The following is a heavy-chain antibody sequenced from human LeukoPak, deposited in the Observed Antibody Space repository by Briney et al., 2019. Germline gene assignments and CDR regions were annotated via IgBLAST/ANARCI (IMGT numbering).Heavy chain of an antibody. V-gene: IGHV4-34*01. J-gene: IGHJ5*02. CDR3: ARSRARIAVEHWFDP. D-gene: IGHD6-19*01. Sequence: SETLSLTCAVYGGSFSGYYWGWIRQPPGKGLEWIGEINHSGSTNYNPSLKSRVTISVDTSKNQFSLKLSSVTAADTAVYYCARSRARIAVEHWFDPWGQGTLVTVSS. CDR1: GGSFSGYY. CDR2: INHSGST.